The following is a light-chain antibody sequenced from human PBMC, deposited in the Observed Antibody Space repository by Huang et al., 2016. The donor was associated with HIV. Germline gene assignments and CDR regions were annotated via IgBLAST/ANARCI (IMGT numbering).Light chain of an antibody. CDR3: QQSYITSWT. CDR2: DSS. V-gene: IGKV1-39*01. Sequence: DIQMTQSPSSMSASVGDTVTITCRASQSISIFLNWYQQKPGTAPKLLISDSSNLQSGVPSRFTGSGSGTDFTLTISSLQPEDFGTYFCQQSYITSWTFGQGTKVEIK. J-gene: IGKJ1*01. CDR1: QSISIF.